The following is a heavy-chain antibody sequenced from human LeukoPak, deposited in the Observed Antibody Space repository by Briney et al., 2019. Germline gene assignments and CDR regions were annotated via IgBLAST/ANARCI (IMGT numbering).Heavy chain of an antibody. CDR1: GFTFSTYA. CDR2: ISGSGGST. D-gene: IGHD3-10*01. J-gene: IGHJ4*02. CDR3: AKDRGFGEYFPFFY. Sequence: PGGSLRLSCAASGFTFSTYAMSWVRQTPEKGLERVSAISGSGGSTYYADSVKGRFTISRDNSKNTLYLQMNSLRAEDTAVYYCAKDRGFGEYFPFFYWGQGTLVTVSS. V-gene: IGHV3-23*01.